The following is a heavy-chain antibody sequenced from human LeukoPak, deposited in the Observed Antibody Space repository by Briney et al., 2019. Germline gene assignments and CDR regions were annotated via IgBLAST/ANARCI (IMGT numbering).Heavy chain of an antibody. CDR3: ASVVTGFKYFDN. CDR2: ISYDGSNK. CDR1: GFTFSSYG. D-gene: IGHD4-23*01. Sequence: GGSLRLSCTASGFTFSSYGMHWVRQAPGKGLEWVAGISYDGSNKYYGDSVKGRFTVSRDNSKNTLYLQMISLRAEDTAVYYRASVVTGFKYFDNWGQGTLVTVSS. V-gene: IGHV3-30*03. J-gene: IGHJ4*02.